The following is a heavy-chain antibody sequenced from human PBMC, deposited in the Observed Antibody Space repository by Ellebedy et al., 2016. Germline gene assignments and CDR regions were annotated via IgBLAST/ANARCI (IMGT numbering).Heavy chain of an antibody. J-gene: IGHJ6*03. V-gene: IGHV4-59*11. CDR2: IYDSGST. Sequence: ESLKISXTVSGGSISSHYWSWIRQSPGKGLEWIGYIYDSGSTNYNPSLKSRVTISVDTSKNQFSLNMSSVTAADTAVYYCSIGHYYYYIDVWGKGTTVTVSS. CDR3: SIGHYYYYIDV. CDR1: GGSISSHY.